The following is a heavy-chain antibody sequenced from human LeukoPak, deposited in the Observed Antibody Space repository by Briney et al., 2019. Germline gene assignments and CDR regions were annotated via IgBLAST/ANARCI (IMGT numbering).Heavy chain of an antibody. V-gene: IGHV3-30*18. J-gene: IGHJ4*02. CDR1: GFTVSNNY. Sequence: GGSLRLSCAASGFTVSNNYMSWVRQAPGKGLEWVAVISYDGSNKYYADSVKGRFTISRDNSKNTLYLQMNSLRAEDTAVYYCAKVRNPRKGGGEDYWGQGTLVTVSS. D-gene: IGHD3-16*01. CDR3: AKVRNPRKGGGEDY. CDR2: ISYDGSNK.